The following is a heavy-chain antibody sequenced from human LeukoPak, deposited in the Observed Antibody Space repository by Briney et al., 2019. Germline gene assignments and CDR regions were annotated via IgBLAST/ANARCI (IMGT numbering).Heavy chain of an antibody. D-gene: IGHD6-6*01. J-gene: IGHJ4*02. CDR3: VRALGSSSADY. V-gene: IGHV3-7*01. Sequence: GGSLRLSCAASGFTFTHSWMSWVRQAPGKGLEWVANIKQDGSEKYYVDSVEGRFTISRDNAKDSVSLQMNGLRGEDTAVYYCVRALGSSSADYWGQGTLVTVSS. CDR1: GFTFTHSW. CDR2: IKQDGSEK.